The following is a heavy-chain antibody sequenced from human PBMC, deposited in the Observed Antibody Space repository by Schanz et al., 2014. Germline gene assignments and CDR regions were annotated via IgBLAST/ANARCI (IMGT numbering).Heavy chain of an antibody. J-gene: IGHJ3*02. CDR1: GYTFSFTSYN. D-gene: IGHD1-1*01. V-gene: IGHV1-46*01. CDR3: ARGGGTEDVFDI. Sequence: QVQVEQSGPEVKKPGASVTVSCQASGYTFSFTSYNVHWVRQAPGQGLEWMGYINSSGGGTSYAQKFQGRLTMTRDTSTSTVYMELSSLRSDDTAVYYCARGGGTEDVFDIWGQGTILTVSS. CDR2: INSSGGGT.